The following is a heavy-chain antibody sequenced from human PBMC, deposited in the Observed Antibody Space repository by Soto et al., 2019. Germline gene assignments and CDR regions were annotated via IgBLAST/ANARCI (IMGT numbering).Heavy chain of an antibody. D-gene: IGHD2-2*01. Sequence: QITLKESGPTLVKPTQTLTLTCTFSGFSLSTTGVGVGWIRQPPGKALEWLALIYWDDAKRYTPSLKSRLTITQDTCKQQGVPTLTYLDPVDTATFYFPPYMDSRWVGTAASFDPWGQGTLVTVFS. V-gene: IGHV2-5*02. CDR1: GFSLSTTGVG. CDR3: PPYMDSRWVGTAASFDP. CDR2: IYWDDAK. J-gene: IGHJ5*02.